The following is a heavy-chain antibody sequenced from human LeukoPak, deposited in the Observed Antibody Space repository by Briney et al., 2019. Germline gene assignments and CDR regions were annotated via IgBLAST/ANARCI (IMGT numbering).Heavy chain of an antibody. D-gene: IGHD6-13*01. J-gene: IGHJ4*02. CDR2: IYYSGST. Sequence: PSETLSLTCTVSGGSIGSYYWSWIRQPPGKGLEWIGYIYYSGSTNYNPSLKSRVTISVDTSKNQFSLKLSSVSAADTAVYYCARGHSSSWYGIDYWGQGTLVTVSS. CDR1: GGSIGSYY. V-gene: IGHV4-59*01. CDR3: ARGHSSSWYGIDY.